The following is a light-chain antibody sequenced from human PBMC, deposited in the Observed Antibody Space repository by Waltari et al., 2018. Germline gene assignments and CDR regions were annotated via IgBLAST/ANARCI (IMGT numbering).Light chain of an antibody. CDR1: QSVSSN. V-gene: IGKV3-15*01. Sequence: EIVMTQSPATLSVSPGERATLSCRASQSVSSNLAWYQQKPGQAPRPLLYGASTRATGIPARVSGSGSGTEFTLTISSLQSEDFAVYYCQQYNNWPRTFGQGTKVEIK. J-gene: IGKJ1*01. CDR3: QQYNNWPRT. CDR2: GAS.